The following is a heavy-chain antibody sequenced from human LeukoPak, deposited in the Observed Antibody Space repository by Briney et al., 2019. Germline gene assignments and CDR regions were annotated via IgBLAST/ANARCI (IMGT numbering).Heavy chain of an antibody. CDR1: GFTFSSYG. D-gene: IGHD3-22*01. CDR2: IRYDGSNK. V-gene: IGHV3-30*02. CDR3: ARESESYDSSGSTFKY. Sequence: GGALRLACAACGFTFSSYGMHWVRPGPGKGLERVAFIRYDGSNKYYADSVKGRFTVSGDNSKNTLYLQMNSLRAEDTAVYYCARESESYDSSGSTFKYWRQGTLGTVSS. J-gene: IGHJ4*02.